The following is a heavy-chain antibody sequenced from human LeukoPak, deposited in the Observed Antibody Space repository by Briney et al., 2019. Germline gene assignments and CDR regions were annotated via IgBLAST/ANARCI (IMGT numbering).Heavy chain of an antibody. V-gene: IGHV1-18*01. Sequence: ASVKVSCKASGYTFTSYGISWVRQAPGQGLEWMGWISAYNGNTNYAQKLQGRVTMTTDTSTSTAYMELRSLRSDDTAVYYCARDKGRYDSSGYYPPLFDYWGQGTLVTVSS. CDR2: ISAYNGNT. CDR3: ARDKGRYDSSGYYPPLFDY. CDR1: GYTFTSYG. D-gene: IGHD3-22*01. J-gene: IGHJ4*02.